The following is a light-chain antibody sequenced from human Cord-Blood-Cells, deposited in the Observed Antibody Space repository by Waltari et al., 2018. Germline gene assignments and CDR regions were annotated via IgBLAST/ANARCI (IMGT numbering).Light chain of an antibody. CDR2: EVS. Sequence: QSALTQPASVSGSPGQSITISCTGTSSDVGGYNYFSWSQPHPGKAPKLMIYEVSNRPSGVSNRFSGSKSGNTASLTISGLQAEDEADYYCSSYTSSSTYVFGTGTKVTVL. J-gene: IGLJ1*01. V-gene: IGLV2-14*01. CDR3: SSYTSSSTYV. CDR1: SSDVGGYNY.